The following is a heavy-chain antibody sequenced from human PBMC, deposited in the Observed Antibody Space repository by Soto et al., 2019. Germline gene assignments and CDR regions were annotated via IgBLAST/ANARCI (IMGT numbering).Heavy chain of an antibody. D-gene: IGHD1-26*01. J-gene: IGHJ6*02. Sequence: GASVKVSCKASGGTFSSYAISWVRQAPGQGLEWMGGIIPIFGTANYAQKFQGRVTITAGESTSTAYMELSSLRSEDTAVYYCARNSQSYLDDLGYYYGMDVWGQGTTVTVSS. CDR2: IIPIFGTA. CDR3: ARNSQSYLDDLGYYYGMDV. CDR1: GGTFSSYA. V-gene: IGHV1-69*13.